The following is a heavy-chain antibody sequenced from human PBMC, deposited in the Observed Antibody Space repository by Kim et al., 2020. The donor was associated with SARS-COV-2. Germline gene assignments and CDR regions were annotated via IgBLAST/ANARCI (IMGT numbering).Heavy chain of an antibody. J-gene: IGHJ4*02. D-gene: IGHD3-22*01. Sequence: SETLSLTCAVYGGSFSGYYWSWIRQPPGKGLEWIGEINHSGSTNYNPSLKSRVTISVDTSKNQFSLKLSSVTAADTAVYYCARGRGSGYYICYWGQGTLGTVSS. V-gene: IGHV4-34*01. CDR2: INHSGST. CDR3: ARGRGSGYYICY. CDR1: GGSFSGYY.